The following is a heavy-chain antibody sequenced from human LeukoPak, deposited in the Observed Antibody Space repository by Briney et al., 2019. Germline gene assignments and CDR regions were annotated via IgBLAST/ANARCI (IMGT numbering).Heavy chain of an antibody. Sequence: PGGPLRLSCAASGFTFSNAYMNWVRQAPGKGLEWVGRIKPKTDSETTEYAAPVKDRFSISRDDSKSMMYLQMNSLKTEDTAVYYCITPLPYSAQGGQGTLVTVSS. CDR1: GFTFSNAY. V-gene: IGHV3-15*07. CDR3: ITPLPYSAQ. D-gene: IGHD2-21*01. J-gene: IGHJ4*02. CDR2: IKPKTDSETT.